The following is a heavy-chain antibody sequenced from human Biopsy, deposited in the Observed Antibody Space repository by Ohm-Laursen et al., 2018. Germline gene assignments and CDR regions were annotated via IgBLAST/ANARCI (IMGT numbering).Heavy chain of an antibody. J-gene: IGHJ6*02. CDR3: ARTSIMDV. CDR1: GGSSSNSG. D-gene: IGHD2/OR15-2a*01. Sequence: SVKVSCKASGGSSSNSGITWVRQAPGQGLEWMGRSIPMLGIANYAQKFQDRLTITSDKFTRTAYMELSSLKSEDTAVYYCARTSIMDVWGQGTTVTVSS. V-gene: IGHV1-69*04. CDR2: SIPMLGIA.